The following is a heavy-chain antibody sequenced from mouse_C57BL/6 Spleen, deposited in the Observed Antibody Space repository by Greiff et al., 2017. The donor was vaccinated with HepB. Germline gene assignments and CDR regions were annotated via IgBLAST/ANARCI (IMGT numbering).Heavy chain of an antibody. Sequence: QVHVKQSGAELVKPGASVKISCKASGYAFSSYWMNWVKQRPGKGLEWIGQIYPGDGDTNYNGKFKGKATLTADKSSSTAYMQLSSLTSEDSAVYFCARGPSSTMITTRYYFDYWGQGTTLTVSS. CDR2: IYPGDGDT. D-gene: IGHD2-4*01. CDR1: GYAFSSYW. V-gene: IGHV1-80*01. CDR3: ARGPSSTMITTRYYFDY. J-gene: IGHJ2*01.